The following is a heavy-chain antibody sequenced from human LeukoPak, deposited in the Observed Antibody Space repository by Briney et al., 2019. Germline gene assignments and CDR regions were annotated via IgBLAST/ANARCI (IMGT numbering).Heavy chain of an antibody. D-gene: IGHD2-2*01. J-gene: IGHJ4*02. CDR3: ARFCSSTSCYDY. CDR2: ISSSSSYI. Sequence: GGSLRLSCAASGFTFSSYSMSWVRQAPGKGLEWVSSISSSSSYIYYADSVKGRFTISRDNAKNSLYLQMNSLRAEDTAVYYCARFCSSTSCYDYWGQGTLVTVSS. V-gene: IGHV3-21*01. CDR1: GFTFSSYS.